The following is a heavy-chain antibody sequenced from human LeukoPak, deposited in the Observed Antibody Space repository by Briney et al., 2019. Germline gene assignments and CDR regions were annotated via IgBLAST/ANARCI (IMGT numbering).Heavy chain of an antibody. Sequence: ASVKVSCKASGYTFTSYYMHWVRQAPGQGLEWMGRINPNSGGTNYAQKFQGRVTMTRDTSISTAYMELSRLRSDDTAVYYCARDDCSSTSCSDRFDPWGQGTLVTVSS. CDR3: ARDDCSSTSCSDRFDP. J-gene: IGHJ5*02. CDR2: INPNSGGT. V-gene: IGHV1-2*06. CDR1: GYTFTSYY. D-gene: IGHD2-2*01.